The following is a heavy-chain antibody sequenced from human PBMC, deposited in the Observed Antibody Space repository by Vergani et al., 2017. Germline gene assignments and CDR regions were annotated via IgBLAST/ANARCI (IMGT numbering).Heavy chain of an antibody. V-gene: IGHV1-45*02. CDR3: AFAESSTSCINSVCITPETGSWFDP. CDR2: ITPFNGNT. Sequence: QMQLVQSGAEVKKTGSSVKVSCKASGYTFTYRYLHWVRQAPGQALEWMGWITPFNGNTNYAQKFQDRVTITRDRSMSTAYMELGSLRSEDTAMYYCAFAESSTSCINSVCITPETGSWFDPWGQGTLVTVSS. D-gene: IGHD2-2*01. CDR1: GYTFTYRY. J-gene: IGHJ5*02.